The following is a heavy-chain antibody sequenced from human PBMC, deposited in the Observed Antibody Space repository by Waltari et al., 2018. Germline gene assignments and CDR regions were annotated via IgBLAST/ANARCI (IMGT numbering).Heavy chain of an antibody. CDR3: ARGEITGTYYYYMDV. CDR2: IYYSGST. J-gene: IGHJ6*03. V-gene: IGHV4-59*01. D-gene: IGHD1-20*01. CDR1: GGSISRSS. Sequence: QVQLQESGPGLVKTSETLSLPCTVSGGSISRSSWSWIRQPPGKGLEWIGYIYYSGSTNYNPSLKSRVTISVDTSKNQFSLKLSSVTAADTAVYYCARGEITGTYYYYMDVWGKGTTVTISS.